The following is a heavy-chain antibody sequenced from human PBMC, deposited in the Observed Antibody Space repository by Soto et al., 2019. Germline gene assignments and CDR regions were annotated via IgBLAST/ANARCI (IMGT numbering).Heavy chain of an antibody. CDR2: IYYSGST. D-gene: IGHD2-15*01. CDR3: ARGFSIVVGGYFDY. V-gene: IGHV4-30-4*01. Sequence: RSLTCTVSGGSISSGDYYWSWIRQPPGKGLEWIGYIYYSGSTYYNPSLKSRVTISVDTSKNQFSLKLSSVTAADTAVYYCARGFSIVVGGYFDYWGQGTLVTVSS. J-gene: IGHJ4*02. CDR1: GGSISSGDYY.